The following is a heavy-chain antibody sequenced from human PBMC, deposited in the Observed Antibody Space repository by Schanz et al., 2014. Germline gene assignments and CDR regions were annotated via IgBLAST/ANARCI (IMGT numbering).Heavy chain of an antibody. V-gene: IGHV3-23*04. D-gene: IGHD3-10*01. J-gene: IGHJ4*02. CDR1: GFGFSSYS. CDR2: MNESHSTI. CDR3: ARIGGSVFDY. Sequence: EVQLVESGGGLIQPGGSLRLSCAASGFGFSSYSMNWVRQARGKGLEWVSAMNESHSTIYYADSVRGRFTISRDNAENTLFLQMNSLRAEDTAVYYCARIGGSVFDYWAQGTLXTVSS.